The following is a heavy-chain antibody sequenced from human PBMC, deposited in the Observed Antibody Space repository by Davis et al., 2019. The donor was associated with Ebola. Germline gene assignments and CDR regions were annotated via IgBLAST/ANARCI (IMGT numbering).Heavy chain of an antibody. Sequence: PGGSLRLSCAASGFTFSTYAMHWARQAPGKGLEWVAVMSSDEGSKFYADSVKGRFTISRDNSKNTLHLQMNSLRAEDTAVYYCGRETGSMYYYGMDVWGQGTTVTVSS. CDR1: GFTFSTYA. V-gene: IGHV3-30*04. J-gene: IGHJ6*02. CDR3: GRETGSMYYYGMDV. CDR2: MSSDEGSK. D-gene: IGHD1-1*01.